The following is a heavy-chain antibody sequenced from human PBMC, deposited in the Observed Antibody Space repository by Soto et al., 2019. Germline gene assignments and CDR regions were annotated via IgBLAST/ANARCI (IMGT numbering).Heavy chain of an antibody. V-gene: IGHV1-18*01. J-gene: IGHJ4*02. CDR3: ARDTGGREATIAGTDY. Sequence: AASVKVSCKASGYTFTSYGISWVRQAPGQGLEWMGWISAYNGNTNYAQKLQGRVTMTTDTSTSTAYMELRSLRSDDTAVYYCARDTGGREATIAGTDYWGQGTLVTVS. D-gene: IGHD5-12*01. CDR1: GYTFTSYG. CDR2: ISAYNGNT.